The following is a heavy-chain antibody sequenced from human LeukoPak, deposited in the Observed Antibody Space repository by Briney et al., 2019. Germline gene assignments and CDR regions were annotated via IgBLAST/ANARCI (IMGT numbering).Heavy chain of an antibody. Sequence: GGSLRLSCEVSGFTVSTNYMSWVRQAPGKGLEWVSVIYRGGSTYYADSVKGRFTISRDNSKNTLHLQMNSLRDEDTAMYYCAKEGGSYYIDNWRQGTLVTVSS. J-gene: IGHJ4*02. CDR1: GFTVSTNY. CDR3: AKEGGSYYIDN. D-gene: IGHD1-26*01. V-gene: IGHV3-53*01. CDR2: IYRGGST.